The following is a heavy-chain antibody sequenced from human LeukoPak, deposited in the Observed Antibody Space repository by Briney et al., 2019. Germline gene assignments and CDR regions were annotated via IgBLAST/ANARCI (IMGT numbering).Heavy chain of an antibody. CDR1: GFTFNNYA. Sequence: GGSLRLSCAASGFTFNNYAMSWVRQAPGKGLEWVSAISASGGTTYYADSVKGRFTISRDNSENTLFLQMNSLRAEDTAVYYCARGSSTHGEYYFDYWGQGTLVTVSS. D-gene: IGHD2-2*01. CDR3: ARGSSTHGEYYFDY. J-gene: IGHJ4*02. V-gene: IGHV3-23*01. CDR2: ISASGGTT.